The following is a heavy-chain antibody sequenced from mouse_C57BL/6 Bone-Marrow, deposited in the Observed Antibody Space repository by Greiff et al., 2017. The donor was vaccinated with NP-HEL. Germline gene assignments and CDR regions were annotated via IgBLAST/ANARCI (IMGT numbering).Heavy chain of an antibody. D-gene: IGHD2-4*01. CDR3: ARYYDYNFDY. V-gene: IGHV5-12*01. J-gene: IGHJ2*01. Sequence: EVKLVESGGGLVQPGGSLKLSCAASGFTFSDYYMYWVRQTPEKRLEWVAYISNGGGSTYYPDTVKGRFTISRDNAKNTLYLQMSRLKAEDTAMYYCARYYDYNFDYWGQGTTLTVSS. CDR1: GFTFSDYY. CDR2: ISNGGGST.